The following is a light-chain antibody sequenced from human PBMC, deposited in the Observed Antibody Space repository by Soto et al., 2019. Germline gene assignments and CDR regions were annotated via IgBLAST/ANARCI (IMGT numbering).Light chain of an antibody. J-gene: IGLJ3*02. CDR2: GNS. CDR1: RSNIGAGYH. V-gene: IGLV1-40*01. CDR3: QSYDSSLSGSV. Sequence: QSVLTQPPSVSEAPGQRVTISCTGSRSNIGAGYHVHWYQQLPGTAPKLLIYGNSNRPSGVPDRFSGSKSGTSASLAITGLQAEDESDYYCQSYDSSLSGSVFGGGTKLTVL.